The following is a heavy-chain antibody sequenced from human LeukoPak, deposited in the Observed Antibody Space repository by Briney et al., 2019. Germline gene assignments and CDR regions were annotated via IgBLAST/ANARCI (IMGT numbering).Heavy chain of an antibody. CDR2: ITSSGNTI. CDR3: ARLTTMTTTGGPFDY. D-gene: IGHD4-17*01. Sequence: GGSLRLSCAASGFTFSSYEMNWVRQAPGKGLEWVSYITSSGNTIYYADSVKGRFTISRDNAKNSLYLQMNSLRAEDTAVYYCARLTTMTTTGGPFDYWGQGTLVTISS. V-gene: IGHV3-48*03. CDR1: GFTFSSYE. J-gene: IGHJ4*02.